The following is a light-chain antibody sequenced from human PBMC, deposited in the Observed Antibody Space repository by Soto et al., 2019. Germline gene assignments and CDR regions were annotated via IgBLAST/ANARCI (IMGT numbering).Light chain of an antibody. CDR2: GTF. Sequence: ERGRTKSPATLSVSPGERATLSCRAIQSVGSRFLAWYQQKPGQAPRLLISGTFSRATGIPDRFSGSGSGTDFTLTISRLEPEDFAVYYCQQYGSSPRWPFGQGTKVAIK. J-gene: IGKJ1*01. V-gene: IGKV3-20*01. CDR3: QQYGSSPRWP. CDR1: QSVGSRF.